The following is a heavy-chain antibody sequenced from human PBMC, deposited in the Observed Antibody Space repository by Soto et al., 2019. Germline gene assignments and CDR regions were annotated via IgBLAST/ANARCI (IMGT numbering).Heavy chain of an antibody. CDR1: GGTFSSYA. V-gene: IGHV1-69*06. CDR2: IIPIFGTA. D-gene: IGHD3-22*01. Sequence: QVQLVQSGAEVKKPGSSVKVSCKASGGTFSSYAISWVRQAPGQGLEWMGGIIPIFGTANYAQKFQGRVTITSDKSTSTSYMELSSLRSEDTAVYYCARTMDYYDSSGYYYSLKNACDIWGQGTMVTVSS. J-gene: IGHJ3*02. CDR3: ARTMDYYDSSGYYYSLKNACDI.